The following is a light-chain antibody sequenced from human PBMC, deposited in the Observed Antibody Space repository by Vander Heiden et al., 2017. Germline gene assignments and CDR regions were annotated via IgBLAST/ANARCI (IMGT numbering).Light chain of an antibody. CDR2: AAS. CDR1: QSISSY. J-gene: IGKJ3*01. CDR3: QQGYSTPFT. V-gene: IGKV1-39*01. Sequence: DIQMTQSPSSLSASVGDRVTITCRASQSISSYLNWYQQKPGKAPNLLIYAASSLQSGVPSRFSGSGSGTDFTLTISRLQPEDFATYYCQQGYSTPFTFGHGTKVEFK.